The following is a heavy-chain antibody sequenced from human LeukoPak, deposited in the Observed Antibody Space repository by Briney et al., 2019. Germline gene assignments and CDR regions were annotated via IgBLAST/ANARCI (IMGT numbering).Heavy chain of an antibody. Sequence: QPGGSLRRSCVASGFTFNTYVMSWVRQVPGKGLEWVSSVSGDGRDPDYTDYVKGRFTISRDNSKNTQYLQMNSLRAEDTAVYYCGKGDCYDSGSYYKGWDVWGQATTVTVSS. D-gene: IGHD3-10*01. CDR1: GFTFNTYV. CDR2: VSGDGRDP. V-gene: IGHV3-23*01. CDR3: GKGDCYDSGSYYKGWDV. J-gene: IGHJ6*02.